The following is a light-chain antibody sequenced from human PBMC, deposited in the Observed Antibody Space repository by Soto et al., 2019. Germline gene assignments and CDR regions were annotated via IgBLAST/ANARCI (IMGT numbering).Light chain of an antibody. Sequence: EIVMTQSPATLSASPGESVSLSCRASESLFGFLAWYQQKPGQAPRLLIYGVSTKATGVPARFSGSGSAADFTLTISSVQSDDSAVCYCQTYNDLPFVFGQGTKLEI. CDR1: ESLFGF. CDR3: QTYNDLPFV. CDR2: GVS. J-gene: IGKJ2*01. V-gene: IGKV3-15*01.